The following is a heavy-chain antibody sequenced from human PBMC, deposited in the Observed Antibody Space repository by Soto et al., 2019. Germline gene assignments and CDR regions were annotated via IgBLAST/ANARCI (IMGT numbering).Heavy chain of an antibody. Sequence: QVQLVESGGGVVQPGRSLRLSCAASGFSFSYYGMHWVRQAPGKGLEWVAVIWNDGSQKYYADSVKGRFTISRDNPKNTLDLEMNSLRAEDTAVYYCAKLEGGSCTSTNCYGDWFDPWGQGTLVTVSS. J-gene: IGHJ5*02. CDR1: GFSFSYYG. D-gene: IGHD2-2*01. CDR3: AKLEGGSCTSTNCYGDWFDP. V-gene: IGHV3-33*06. CDR2: IWNDGSQK.